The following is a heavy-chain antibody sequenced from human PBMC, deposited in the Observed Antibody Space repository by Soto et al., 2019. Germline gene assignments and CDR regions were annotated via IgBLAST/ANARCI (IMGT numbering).Heavy chain of an antibody. CDR1: GGPISPYY. V-gene: IGHV4-4*07. J-gene: IGHJ6*02. Sequence: SETLSLTCTVSGGPISPYYWSWIRQPAGKGLEWIGRIYSSGSTNYNPPLKSRVSMSLDTARNQISLKVKSVTAADTAVYYCAREGGYFDSSGSGVYHYYGVDVWGRGTTVTVSS. CDR3: AREGGYFDSSGSGVYHYYGVDV. D-gene: IGHD3-22*01. CDR2: IYSSGST.